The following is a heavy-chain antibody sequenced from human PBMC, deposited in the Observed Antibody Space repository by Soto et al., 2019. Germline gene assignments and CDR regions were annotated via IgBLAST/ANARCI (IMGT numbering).Heavy chain of an antibody. CDR1: GYSFTSYW. Sequence: PGESLKISCKGSGYSFTSYWIGWVRQMPGKVLEWMGIIYPGDSDTRYSPSFQGQVTISADKSISTAYLQWSSLKASDTAMYYCARHWQYYDSSGYYTNWFDPWGQGTLVTVSS. D-gene: IGHD3-22*01. V-gene: IGHV5-51*01. CDR3: ARHWQYYDSSGYYTNWFDP. CDR2: IYPGDSDT. J-gene: IGHJ5*02.